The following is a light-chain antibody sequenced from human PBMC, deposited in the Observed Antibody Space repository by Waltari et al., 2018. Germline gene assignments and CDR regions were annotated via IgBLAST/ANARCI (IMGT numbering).Light chain of an antibody. J-gene: IGLJ3*02. CDR1: SGHSRNV. CDR2: VNSDGSH. CDR3: QTGGHGTWV. Sequence: QLVLTQSPSASASLGASVKLTCPLSSGHSRNVIARHQQQPEKGPRYLMKVNSDGSHSKGDEIPDRFSGSSSGAERYLTISSLQSEDEADYYCQTGGHGTWVFGGGTKLTVL. V-gene: IGLV4-69*01.